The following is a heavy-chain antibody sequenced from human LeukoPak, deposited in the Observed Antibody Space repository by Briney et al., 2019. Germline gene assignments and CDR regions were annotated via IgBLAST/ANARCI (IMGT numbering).Heavy chain of an antibody. CDR2: IKSKTNGETT. D-gene: IGHD4-17*01. J-gene: IGHJ4*02. V-gene: IGHV3-15*01. CDR3: TTFALDYGDYSFDY. Sequence: PGGSLRLSCAASGFTFSNAWMSWVRQAPGKGLEWVGHIKSKTNGETTDYAAPVKGRFTISRDDSKNTLYLQMNSLKTEDTAVYYCTTFALDYGDYSFDYWGQGTLVTVSS. CDR1: GFTFSNAW.